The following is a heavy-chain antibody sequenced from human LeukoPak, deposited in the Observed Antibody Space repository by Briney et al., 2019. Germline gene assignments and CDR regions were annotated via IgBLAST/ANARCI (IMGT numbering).Heavy chain of an antibody. CDR3: AKVDTAMVVICFDY. Sequence: GGSLRLSCAASGFTFSSYAMSWVHQAPGKGLEWVSAISGSGGSTYYADSVKGRFTISRDNSKNTLYLQMNSLRAEDTAVYYCAKVDTAMVVICFDYWGQGTLVTVSS. J-gene: IGHJ4*02. CDR1: GFTFSSYA. V-gene: IGHV3-23*01. CDR2: ISGSGGST. D-gene: IGHD5-18*01.